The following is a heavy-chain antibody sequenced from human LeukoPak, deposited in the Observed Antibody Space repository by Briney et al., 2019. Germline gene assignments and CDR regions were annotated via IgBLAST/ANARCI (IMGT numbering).Heavy chain of an antibody. CDR1: GFTFSSYA. J-gene: IGHJ4*02. CDR3: AKGTYDSRGHFDY. V-gene: IGHV3-23*01. D-gene: IGHD3-22*01. CDR2: ISGSGSNT. Sequence: GGSLRLSCAASGFTFSSYAMTWVRQAPGKGLEWVSGISGSGSNTYYADSVKGRFTISRDNSKNTLYLQMNSLRAEDTAAYYCAKGTYDSRGHFDYWGQGTLVTVSS.